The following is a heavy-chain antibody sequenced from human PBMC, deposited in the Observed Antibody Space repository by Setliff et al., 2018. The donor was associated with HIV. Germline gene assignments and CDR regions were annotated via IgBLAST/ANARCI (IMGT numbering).Heavy chain of an antibody. J-gene: IGHJ4*02. V-gene: IGHV3-33*01. CDR2: TWFDESHK. Sequence: SLRLSCAASGFTFSDFGIHWVRQAPGKGLEWVALTWFDESHKFYSDSVQGRFIISRDNSKNPLYLQMNSLRPEDTAVYYCARVRLYNNALDYWGQGTLVTVSS. CDR1: GFTFSDFG. CDR3: ARVRLYNNALDY. D-gene: IGHD3-10*01.